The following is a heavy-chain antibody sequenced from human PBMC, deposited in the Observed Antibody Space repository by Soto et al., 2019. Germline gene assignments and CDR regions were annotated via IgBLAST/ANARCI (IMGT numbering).Heavy chain of an antibody. CDR1: GYTFTNYG. Sequence: QVQLVQSGAEVKKPGASVKVSCKASGYTFTNYGISWVRQAPGQGLEWMGWISTNSGHTDYAQNLRGRVTMTTDTAKTTPYMELRSLRSDDTAVYYCAREEYRQLDHWGQGTLVTVSS. CDR2: ISTNSGHT. CDR3: AREEYRQLDH. V-gene: IGHV1-18*04. J-gene: IGHJ5*02. D-gene: IGHD3-16*02.